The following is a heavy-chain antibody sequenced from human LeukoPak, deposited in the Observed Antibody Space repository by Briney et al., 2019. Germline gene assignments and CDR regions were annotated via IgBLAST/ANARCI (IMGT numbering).Heavy chain of an antibody. CDR2: ISAGGGKT. Sequence: GGSLRLSCAASGFTFSTYAMSWVRQAPGKGLEWVAGISAGGGKTYYADSVTGRFTISRDNTKNTVHVQMNSLRGEDTAVYYCTKKGESLDYYYMDVWGRGTTVTVS. J-gene: IGHJ6*02. CDR3: TKKGESLDYYYMDV. CDR1: GFTFSTYA. D-gene: IGHD3-10*01. V-gene: IGHV3-23*01.